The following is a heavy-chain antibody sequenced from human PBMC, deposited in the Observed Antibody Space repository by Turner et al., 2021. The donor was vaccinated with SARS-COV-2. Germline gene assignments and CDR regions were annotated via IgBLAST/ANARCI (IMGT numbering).Heavy chain of an antibody. Sequence: EEYLVQSGVGLVQPGGSMKLSCAASGFTFSSYWMHWVRQVPGKGLVWVAHLDSDGTNAAYADSVKGRFTISRDNTKNTLYLQMNSLRAEDTAVYFCAALAAPRDYWGQGTQVTVSS. CDR1: GFTFSSYW. CDR3: AALAAPRDY. J-gene: IGHJ4*02. D-gene: IGHD2-15*01. V-gene: IGHV3-74*01. CDR2: LDSDGTNA.